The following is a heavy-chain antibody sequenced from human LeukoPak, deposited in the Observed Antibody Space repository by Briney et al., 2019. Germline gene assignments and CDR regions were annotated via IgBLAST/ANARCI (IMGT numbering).Heavy chain of an antibody. D-gene: IGHD5-18*01. Sequence: SETLSLTCTVSGGSISSYYWSRIRQPPGKGLEWIGYIYYSGSTNYNPSLKSRVTISVDTSKNQFSLKLSSVTAADTAVYYCARSPYSYGYGYFDYWGQGTLVTVSS. CDR3: ARSPYSYGYGYFDY. J-gene: IGHJ4*02. CDR2: IYYSGST. CDR1: GGSISSYY. V-gene: IGHV4-59*01.